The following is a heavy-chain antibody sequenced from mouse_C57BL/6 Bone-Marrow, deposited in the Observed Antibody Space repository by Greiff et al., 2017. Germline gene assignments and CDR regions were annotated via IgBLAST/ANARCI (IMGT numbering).Heavy chain of an antibody. J-gene: IGHJ4*01. Sequence: EVQLQQSGPVLVKPGASVKMSCKASGYTFTDYYMNWVKQSHGKSLEWIGVINPYNGGTSYNQKFKGKATLTVDKSSSTAYMELNSLTSEDSAVYYCADSNYVDYAIDYWGQGTSVTVSS. CDR2: INPYNGGT. CDR3: ADSNYVDYAIDY. D-gene: IGHD2-5*01. V-gene: IGHV1-19*01. CDR1: GYTFTDYY.